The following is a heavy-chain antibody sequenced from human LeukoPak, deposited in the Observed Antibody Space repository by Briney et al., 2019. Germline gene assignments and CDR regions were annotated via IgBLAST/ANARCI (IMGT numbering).Heavy chain of an antibody. CDR2: ISSSSNYI. CDR3: ANFLFHDYGDYPGS. Sequence: PGGSLRLSCAASGFTFSSYNMNWVRQAPGKGLEWVSSISSSSNYIYYADSVKGRFTISRDNAKNSLYLQMNSLRAEDTAVYYCANFLFHDYGDYPGSWGQGTLVTVSS. V-gene: IGHV3-21*04. CDR1: GFTFSSYN. D-gene: IGHD4-17*01. J-gene: IGHJ5*02.